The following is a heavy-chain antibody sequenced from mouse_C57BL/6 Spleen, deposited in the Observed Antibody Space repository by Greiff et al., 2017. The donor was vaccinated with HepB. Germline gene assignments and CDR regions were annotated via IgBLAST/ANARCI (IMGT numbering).Heavy chain of an antibody. CDR1: GYSITSGYY. D-gene: IGHD2-4*01. V-gene: IGHV3-6*01. CDR2: ISYDGSN. J-gene: IGHJ1*03. CDR3: ARGGDDYVGYFDV. Sequence: VQVVESGPGLVKPSQSLSLTCSVTGYSITSGYYWNWIRQFPGNKLEWMGYISYDGSNNYNPSLKNRISITRDTSKNQFFLKLNSVTTEDTATYYCARGGDDYVGYFDVWGTGTTVTVSS.